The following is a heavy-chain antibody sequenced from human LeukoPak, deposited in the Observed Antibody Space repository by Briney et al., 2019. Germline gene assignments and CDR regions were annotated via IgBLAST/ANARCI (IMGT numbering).Heavy chain of an antibody. D-gene: IGHD6-13*01. CDR2: INPNSGGT. CDR3: AREVAAAGSAIDY. V-gene: IGHV1-2*06. J-gene: IGHJ4*02. CDR1: GYTFTCYY. Sequence: ASVTVSCKASGYTFTCYYMHWVRQAPGQGLEWMGRINPNSGGTHYVQKFQGRVTRTRDTSISTAYMELSRLKSDDTAVYYCAREVAAAGSAIDYWGQGTLVTVSS.